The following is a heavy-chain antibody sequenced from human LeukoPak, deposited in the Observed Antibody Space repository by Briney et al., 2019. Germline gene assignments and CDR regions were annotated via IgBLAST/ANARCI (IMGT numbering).Heavy chain of an antibody. V-gene: IGHV3-30*03. CDR2: ISYDGSNK. Sequence: GGSLRLSCAASGFTFSSYGMHWVRQAPGKGLEWVAVISYDGSNKYYADSVKGRFTISRDNSKNTLYLQMNSLRAEDTAVYYCARDKPSGSYYSGAFDIWGQGTMVTVSS. CDR3: ARDKPSGSYYSGAFDI. D-gene: IGHD1-26*01. J-gene: IGHJ3*02. CDR1: GFTFSSYG.